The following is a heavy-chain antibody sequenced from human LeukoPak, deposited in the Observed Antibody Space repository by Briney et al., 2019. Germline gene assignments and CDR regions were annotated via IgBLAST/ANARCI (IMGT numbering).Heavy chain of an antibody. CDR1: GGSISSSNW. J-gene: IGHJ6*02. CDR2: IYHSGST. CDR3: AREWMGSSWPWRLVGMDV. V-gene: IGHV4-4*02. D-gene: IGHD6-13*01. Sequence: NASGTLSLTCAVSGGSISSSNWWSWVRQPPGKGLEWIGEIYHSGSTNYNPSLKSRVTISVDKSKNQFSLKLSSVTAADTAVYYCAREWMGSSWPWRLVGMDVWGQGTTVTVSS.